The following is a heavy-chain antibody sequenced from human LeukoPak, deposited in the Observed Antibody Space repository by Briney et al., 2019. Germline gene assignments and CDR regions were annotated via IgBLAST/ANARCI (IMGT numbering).Heavy chain of an antibody. CDR1: GGSISSYY. J-gene: IGHJ5*01. Sequence: SETLSLTCTVSGGSISSYYCSWIRQPPGKGLEWIGYICGGGSTNYNPSLTSRVTISVDTSRNQFSLSLSSVTAADTAVYYCARQVGQMRFDSWGQGTLVTVSS. CDR3: ARQVGQMRFDS. V-gene: IGHV4-59*08. D-gene: IGHD1-26*01. CDR2: ICGGGST.